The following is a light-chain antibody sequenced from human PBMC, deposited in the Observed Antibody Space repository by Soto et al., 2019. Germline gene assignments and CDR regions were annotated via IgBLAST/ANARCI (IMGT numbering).Light chain of an antibody. J-gene: IGKJ1*01. CDR2: AAS. V-gene: IGKV1-6*01. CDR3: LLDYSYFWA. Sequence: IQMTQSPSSLSASVGDRVTITCRASQSISTYLNWYQQKPGKVPKLLIYAASTLRSGVPSRFSGSGSGRDFTLTISSLQPEDFATYYCLLDYSYFWAFGQGTKVDIK. CDR1: QSISTY.